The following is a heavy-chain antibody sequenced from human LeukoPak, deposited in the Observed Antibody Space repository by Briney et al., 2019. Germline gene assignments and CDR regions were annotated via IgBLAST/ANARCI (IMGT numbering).Heavy chain of an antibody. D-gene: IGHD3-22*01. CDR1: GYTFTSYY. CDR3: ARDTLSHYYDSSGYYSS. CDR2: INPSGGST. Sequence: GASVKVFCKASGYTFTSYYMHWVRQAPGQGLEWMGIINPSGGSTSYAQKFQGRVTMTRDTSTSTVYMELSSLRSEDTAVYYCARDTLSHYYDSSGYYSSWGQGTLVTVSS. V-gene: IGHV1-46*01. J-gene: IGHJ5*02.